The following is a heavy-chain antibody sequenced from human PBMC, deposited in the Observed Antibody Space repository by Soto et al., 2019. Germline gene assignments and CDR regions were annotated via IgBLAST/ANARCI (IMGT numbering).Heavy chain of an antibody. J-gene: IGHJ3*02. Sequence: SVKVSCKXSGGTFSSYAISSVGQAPGQGLEWMGGIIPIFGTANYAQKFQGRVTITADKSTSTAYMELSSLRSEDTAVYYCARHLTSGAFDIWGQGTMVTVSS. D-gene: IGHD3-3*02. V-gene: IGHV1-69*06. CDR3: ARHLTSGAFDI. CDR2: IIPIFGTA. CDR1: GGTFSSYA.